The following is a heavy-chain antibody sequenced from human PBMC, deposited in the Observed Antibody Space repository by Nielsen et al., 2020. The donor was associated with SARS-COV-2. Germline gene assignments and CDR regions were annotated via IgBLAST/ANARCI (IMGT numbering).Heavy chain of an antibody. CDR1: GGSISSYY. D-gene: IGHD3-3*01. V-gene: IGHV4-59*01. CDR2: IYYSGST. J-gene: IGHJ4*02. Sequence: SETLSLTYTVSGGSISSYYWSWIRQPPGKGLEWIGYIYYSGSTNYNPSLKSRVTISVDTSKNQFSLKLSSVTAADTAVYYCARAPYYDFWSGSYYFDYWGQGTLVTVSS. CDR3: ARAPYYDFWSGSYYFDY.